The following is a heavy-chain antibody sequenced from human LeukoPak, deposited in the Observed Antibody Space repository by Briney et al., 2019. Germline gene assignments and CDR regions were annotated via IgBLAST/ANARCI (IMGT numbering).Heavy chain of an antibody. CDR2: VNADGGNT. D-gene: IGHD1-26*01. Sequence: QPGGSLRLSCAASGFTFDNYRMSWVRQAPGKGLEWVSTVNADGGNTYYADSVKGRFTISRDNSKSTLILQMNSLRVEDTALYYCTKRVKYGGTWDHFADRGQGTLVTVSS. CDR1: GFTFDNYR. CDR3: TKRVKYGGTWDHFAD. V-gene: IGHV3-23*01. J-gene: IGHJ4*02.